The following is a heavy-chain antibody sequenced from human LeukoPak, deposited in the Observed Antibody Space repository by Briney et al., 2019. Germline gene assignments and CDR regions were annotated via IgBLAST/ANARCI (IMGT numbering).Heavy chain of an antibody. V-gene: IGHV1-18*01. Sequence: GASVKVSCKASGYTFISNGISWVRQAPGQGLEWMGWISAYNGNTNYAQKFQGRVTMTTDTSTSTAYLELRSLRSDDTAVYYCARDRVGQQLVGRKYYYYYMDVWGKGTTVTISS. CDR1: GYTFISNG. CDR2: ISAYNGNT. D-gene: IGHD6-13*01. J-gene: IGHJ6*03. CDR3: ARDRVGQQLVGRKYYYYYMDV.